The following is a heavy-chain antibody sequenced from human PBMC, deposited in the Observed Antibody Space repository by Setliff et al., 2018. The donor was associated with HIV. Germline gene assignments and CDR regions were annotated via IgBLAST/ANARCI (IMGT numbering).Heavy chain of an antibody. CDR1: GYTFSSND. J-gene: IGHJ3*01. V-gene: IGHV1-8*01. CDR3: ARGLRQNRSNSDVFDV. CDR2: MNPNSGNT. Sequence: GASVKVSCKASGYTFSSNDINWVRQATGQGLEWMGWMNPNSGNTGYAERFQGRVTMTRDTSISTVHMELTSLRSEDMAVYYCARGLRQNRSNSDVFDVWGQGTVVTVSS. D-gene: IGHD4-4*01.